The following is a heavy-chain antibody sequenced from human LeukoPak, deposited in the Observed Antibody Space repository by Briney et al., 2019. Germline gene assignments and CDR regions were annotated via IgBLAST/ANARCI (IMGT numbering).Heavy chain of an antibody. V-gene: IGHV3-7*01. CDR2: IKQDGSER. CDR1: GFTLSSYW. J-gene: IGHJ4*02. CDR3: GRDRSRIYV. D-gene: IGHD2/OR15-2a*01. Sequence: PGGSLRLSCAASGFTLSSYWMTWVRQAPGKGLEWVANIKQDGSERYYVDSVKGRFTISRDNAKNSLYLEMSSLRAEDTAVYYCGRDRSRIYVWGQGTLGTVSS.